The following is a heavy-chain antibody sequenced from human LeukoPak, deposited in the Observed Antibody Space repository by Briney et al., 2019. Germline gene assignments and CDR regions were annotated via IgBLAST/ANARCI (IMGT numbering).Heavy chain of an antibody. CDR1: GFTFSSHW. CDR3: AKSRSGYALFDY. V-gene: IGHV3-74*03. D-gene: IGHD5-12*01. Sequence: GGSLRLSCEASGFTFSSHWMHWVRQAPGKGLVWVSRINSDGSSTTYADSVKGRFTISRDNAKNTLYLQMNTLRAVDTAVYYCAKSRSGYALFDYWGQGFLVTVSS. J-gene: IGHJ4*02. CDR2: INSDGSST.